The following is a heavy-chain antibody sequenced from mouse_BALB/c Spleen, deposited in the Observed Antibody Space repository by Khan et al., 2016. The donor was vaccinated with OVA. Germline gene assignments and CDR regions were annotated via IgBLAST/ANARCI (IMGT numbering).Heavy chain of an antibody. Sequence: QVQLQQSGAELVRPGVSVKISCKGSGYIFTDFSMHWVKRSHAKSLEWIGVISTYYGDSIYNQNFKDKATLTVEKSSSTAYMELARLTSEDSAIYYCARESGDYRFAYWGQGTLVTVSA. V-gene: IGHV1S137*01. CDR3: ARESGDYRFAY. CDR2: ISTYYGDS. CDR1: GYIFTDFS. D-gene: IGHD2-13*01. J-gene: IGHJ3*01.